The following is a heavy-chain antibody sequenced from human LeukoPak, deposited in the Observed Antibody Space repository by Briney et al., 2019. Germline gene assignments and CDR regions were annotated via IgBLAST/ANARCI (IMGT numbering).Heavy chain of an antibody. V-gene: IGHV3-13*01. CDR2: IDPAGQT. D-gene: IGHD3-16*01. CDR3: VREPAYTGTWWYPDL. CDR1: GLTFSNYG. J-gene: IGHJ2*01. Sequence: GGSLRLSCVASGLTFSNYGMHWVRQGTGKGLEWIAAIDPAGQTWYSDSVKGRFTISRENAKNALYLQMNSLRAADTAVYYCVREPAYTGTWWYPDLWGRGTLVTVAS.